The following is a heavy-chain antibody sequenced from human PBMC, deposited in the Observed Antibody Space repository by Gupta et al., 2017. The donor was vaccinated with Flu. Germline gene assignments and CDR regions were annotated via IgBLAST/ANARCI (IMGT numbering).Heavy chain of an antibody. V-gene: IGHV3-74*01. D-gene: IGHD2-8*01. J-gene: IGHJ4*02. CDR1: TFTRHW. CDR3: ARLYVADNFDY. Sequence: TFTRHWMQWFRQAPGKGLEWVSRINSDGNSRSYADSVKGRFTISRDNSKNTLFLQMTSMSAEDTAVYFCARLYVADNFDYWGRGTLVTVSS. CDR2: INSDGNSR.